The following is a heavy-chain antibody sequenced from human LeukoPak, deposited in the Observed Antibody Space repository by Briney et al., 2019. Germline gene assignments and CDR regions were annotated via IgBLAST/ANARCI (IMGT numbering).Heavy chain of an antibody. CDR1: GFTFSSYW. D-gene: IGHD3-22*01. CDR2: IKQDGSEK. J-gene: IGHJ4*02. CDR3: ARGTGNYYDSSGPRDY. Sequence: GGSLRLSCAASGFTFSSYWMSWVRQAPGKGLEWVANIKQDGSEKYYVDSVKGRFTISRDNAKNSLYLQMNSLRAEDTAVYYCARGTGNYYDSSGPRDYWGQGTLVSVSA. V-gene: IGHV3-7*01.